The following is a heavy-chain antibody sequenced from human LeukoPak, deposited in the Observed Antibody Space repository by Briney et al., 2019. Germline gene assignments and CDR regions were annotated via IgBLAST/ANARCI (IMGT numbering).Heavy chain of an antibody. Sequence: GGSLRLSCAASGFSISNYWMTWVRQAPGKGLEWVANIKPDGSEKHYVDSVWGRFTISRDNAENSVYLQMSSLRVEDTAVYFCARCTVAAAGDVWGQGVTVTVSS. CDR1: GFSISNYW. CDR2: IKPDGSEK. V-gene: IGHV3-7*01. D-gene: IGHD6-13*01. CDR3: ARCTVAAAGDV. J-gene: IGHJ6*02.